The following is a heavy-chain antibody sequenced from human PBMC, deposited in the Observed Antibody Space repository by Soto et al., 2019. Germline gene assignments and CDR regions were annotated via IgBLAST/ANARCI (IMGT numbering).Heavy chain of an antibody. J-gene: IGHJ5*02. D-gene: IGHD3-22*01. CDR3: ARERALLVSSGYYPNWFDP. V-gene: IGHV3-7*03. Sequence: HPGGSLRLSFASSVFPFSSDWMSWVRQAPGKVLEWVANIKQDGSEKYYVDSVKGRFTISRDNAKNSLYLQMNTLRAEDTAVYYCARERALLVSSGYYPNWFDPWGQGNLVTGSA. CDR2: IKQDGSEK. CDR1: VFPFSSDW.